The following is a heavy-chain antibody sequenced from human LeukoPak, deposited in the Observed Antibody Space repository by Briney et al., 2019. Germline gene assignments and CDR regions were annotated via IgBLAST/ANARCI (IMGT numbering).Heavy chain of an antibody. J-gene: IGHJ1*01. V-gene: IGHV3-74*01. Sequence: GVSLRLSCAASGFTFSTYWMHWVRQSPGKALVWVSRIKSDGGTNYADSVKGRFTISRDNAKKTVSLQMNSLRPEDTGVYYCARAPSEIGGYYPEYFRHWGQGTLVTVSS. D-gene: IGHD3-22*01. CDR2: IKSDGGT. CDR3: ARAPSEIGGYYPEYFRH. CDR1: GFTFSTYW.